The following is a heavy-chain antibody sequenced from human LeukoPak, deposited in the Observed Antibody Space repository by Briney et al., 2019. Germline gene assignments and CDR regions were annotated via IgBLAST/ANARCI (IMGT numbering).Heavy chain of an antibody. CDR1: GFTFSSYG. D-gene: IGHD3-22*01. CDR3: ARDSHYDSSGPLPGY. CDR2: ISYDGSNK. J-gene: IGHJ4*02. Sequence: GGSLRLSCAASGFTFSSYGMHWVRQAPGKGLEWVAVISYDGSNKYYADSMKGRFTISRDNSKNTLYLQMNSLRAEDTAVYYCARDSHYDSSGPLPGYWGQGTLVTVSS. V-gene: IGHV3-30*03.